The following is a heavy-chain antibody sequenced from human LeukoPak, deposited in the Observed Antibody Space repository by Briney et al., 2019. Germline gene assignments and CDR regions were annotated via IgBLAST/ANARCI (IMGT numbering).Heavy chain of an antibody. CDR1: GYTFTGYY. CDR2: ISPYNGNT. J-gene: IGHJ3*02. D-gene: IGHD3-16*02. CDR3: ARDYQGFDI. V-gene: IGHV1-18*04. Sequence: ASVKVSCKASGYTFTGYYMHWVRQAPGQGLEWMGWISPYNGNTNYAQKLQGRVTMTADTSTSTAYMDLWNLRSDDTAMYYCARDYQGFDIWGQGTLVTVSS.